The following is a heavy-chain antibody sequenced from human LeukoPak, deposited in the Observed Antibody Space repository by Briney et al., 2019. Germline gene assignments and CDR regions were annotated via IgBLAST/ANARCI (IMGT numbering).Heavy chain of an antibody. V-gene: IGHV4-59*08. J-gene: IGHJ5*02. D-gene: IGHD3-10*01. CDR3: ASLRGYNWFDP. Sequence: SETLSLTCTVSGGSISSYNWSWIRQPPGKGLEWIGYIYYSGSTNYNPSLKSRVTISVDTSKNQFSLKLSSVTAADTAVYYCASLRGYNWFDPWGQGTLVTVSS. CDR2: IYYSGST. CDR1: GGSISSYN.